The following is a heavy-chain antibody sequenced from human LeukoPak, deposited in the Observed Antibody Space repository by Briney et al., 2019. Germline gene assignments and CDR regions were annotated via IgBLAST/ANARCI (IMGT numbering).Heavy chain of an antibody. CDR1: SGSISSGGYY. CDR3: ARTPFDY. V-gene: IGHV4-30-2*01. CDR2: INHSGST. J-gene: IGHJ4*02. Sequence: SQTLSLTCTVSSGSISSGGYYWSWIRQPPGKGLEWIGEINHSGSTNYNPSLKSRVTISVDTSKNQFSLKLSSVTAADTAVYYCARTPFDYWGQGTLVTVSS.